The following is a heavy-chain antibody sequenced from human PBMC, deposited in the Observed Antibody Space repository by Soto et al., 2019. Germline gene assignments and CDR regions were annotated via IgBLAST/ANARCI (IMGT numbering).Heavy chain of an antibody. CDR2: IFSSGST. V-gene: IGHV4-4*07. Sequence: SDTPSLTCTVSGGSINTFYWSWVRQPAGKGLEWIGRIFSSGSTSFNPSLESRVAMSVDTSKNHFSLNLSSVTAADMAVYYCAREGSYSAYNFAHGIQLWSFDFWGQGALVTVSS. D-gene: IGHD5-12*01. CDR1: GGSINTFY. J-gene: IGHJ4*02. CDR3: AREGSYSAYNFAHGIQLWSFDF.